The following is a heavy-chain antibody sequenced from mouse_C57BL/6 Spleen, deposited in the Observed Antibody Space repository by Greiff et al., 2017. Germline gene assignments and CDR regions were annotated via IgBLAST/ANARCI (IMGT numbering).Heavy chain of an antibody. CDR3: ARGLTGTYYAMDY. CDR1: GYSFTDYN. J-gene: IGHJ4*01. Sequence: VQLKESGPELVKPGASVKISCKASGYSFTDYNMNWVKQSNGKSLEWIGVINPNYGTTSYNQKFKGKATLTVDQSSSTAYMQLNSLTSEDSAVYYCARGLTGTYYAMDYWGQGTSVTVSS. D-gene: IGHD4-1*01. V-gene: IGHV1-39*01. CDR2: INPNYGTT.